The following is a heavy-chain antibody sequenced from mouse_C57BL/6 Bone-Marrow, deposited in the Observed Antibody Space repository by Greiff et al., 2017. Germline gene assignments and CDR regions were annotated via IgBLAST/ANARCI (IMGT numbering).Heavy chain of an antibody. J-gene: IGHJ3*01. CDR3: ARHRAAGPWCAY. V-gene: IGHV5-9*01. CDR2: ISGGGGNT. CDR1: GFTFSSYT. D-gene: IGHD3-3*01. Sequence: EVQVVESGGGLVKPGGSLKLSCAASGFTFSSYTMSWVRQTPEKRLEWVATISGGGGNTYYPDSVKGRFTISRDNAKNTLYLQMSSLRSEDTALYYCARHRAAGPWCAYWGQGTLVTVSA.